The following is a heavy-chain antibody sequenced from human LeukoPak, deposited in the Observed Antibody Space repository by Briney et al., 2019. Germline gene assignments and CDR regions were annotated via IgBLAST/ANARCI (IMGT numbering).Heavy chain of an antibody. J-gene: IGHJ4*02. CDR3: ARPLGYCSGGSCYGSYFDY. D-gene: IGHD2-15*01. V-gene: IGHV1-2*02. CDR1: GYTFTGYY. Sequence: GASVKVSCKASGYTFTGYYMHWVRQAPGQGLEWMGWINPNSGGTNYAQKFQGRVTMTRDTSISTAYMELSRLRSDDTAVYYCARPLGYCSGGSCYGSYFDYWGQGTLVTVSS. CDR2: INPNSGGT.